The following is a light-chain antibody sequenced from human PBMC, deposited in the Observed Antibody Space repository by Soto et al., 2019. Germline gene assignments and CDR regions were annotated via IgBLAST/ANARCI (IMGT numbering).Light chain of an antibody. Sequence: QSALTQPPSASGSPGQSVTISCTGTSSDVGGYNYVSWYQQYPGKAPKLMIYEVSKRPSGVPDRFSGSKSGNTASLTVSGLQAEDEAEYYCCSYAGSNIWVVFGGGTKLPVL. CDR2: EVS. J-gene: IGLJ2*01. CDR1: SSDVGGYNY. CDR3: CSYAGSNIWVV. V-gene: IGLV2-8*01.